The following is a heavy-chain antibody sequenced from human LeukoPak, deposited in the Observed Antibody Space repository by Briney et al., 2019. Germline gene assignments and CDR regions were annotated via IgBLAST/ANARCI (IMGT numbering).Heavy chain of an antibody. CDR1: GDSVSSNSAA. D-gene: IGHD1-26*01. J-gene: IGHJ4*02. CDR3: AKISGSYSHPFDY. V-gene: IGHV6-1*01. Sequence: SQTLSLTRAISGDSVSSNSAAWNWIRQSPSRGLEWLGRTYYRSKWYNDYAVSVKSRITINPDTSKNQFSLKLSSVTAADTAVYYCAKISGSYSHPFDYWGQGTLVTVSS. CDR2: TYYRSKWYN.